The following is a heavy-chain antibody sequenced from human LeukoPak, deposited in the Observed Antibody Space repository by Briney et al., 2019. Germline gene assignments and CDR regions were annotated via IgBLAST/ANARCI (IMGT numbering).Heavy chain of an antibody. D-gene: IGHD6-13*01. CDR2: INPSGGST. V-gene: IGHV1-46*01. J-gene: IGHJ4*02. Sequence: ASVKVSCKASGGTFSSYATSWVRQAPGQGLEWMGIINPSGGSTSYAQKFQGRVTMTRDTSTSTVYMELSSLRSEDTAVYYCARDFEGVFIAAAGYWGQGTLVTVSS. CDR1: GGTFSSYA. CDR3: ARDFEGVFIAAAGY.